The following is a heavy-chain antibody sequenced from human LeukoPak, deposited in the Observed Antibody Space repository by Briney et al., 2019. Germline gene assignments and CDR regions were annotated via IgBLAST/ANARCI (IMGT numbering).Heavy chain of an antibody. Sequence: SETLSLTCAVYGGSFSGYYWSWIRQPPGKGLEWIGEINHSGSTNYNPSLKSRVTISVDTSKNQFSLKLSSVTAADTAVYYCARGPAKSRGSGWYAGVSDYWGQGTLVTVSS. D-gene: IGHD6-19*01. CDR1: GGSFSGYY. CDR2: INHSGST. V-gene: IGHV4-34*01. CDR3: ARGPAKSRGSGWYAGVSDY. J-gene: IGHJ4*02.